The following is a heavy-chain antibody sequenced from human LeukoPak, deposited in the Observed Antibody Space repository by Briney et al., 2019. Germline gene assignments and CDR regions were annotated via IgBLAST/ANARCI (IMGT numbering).Heavy chain of an antibody. J-gene: IGHJ4*02. CDR3: ARAVVSRGYSYGPFDY. CDR1: GFTFSSYW. Sequence: GGSLRLSYAASGFTFSSYWMHWVRQAPGKGLVWVSRINTDGSSTSYADSVKGRFTISRDNAKNTLYLQMNSLRAEDTAVYYCARAVVSRGYSYGPFDYWGQGTLVTVSS. D-gene: IGHD5-18*01. CDR2: INTDGSST. V-gene: IGHV3-74*01.